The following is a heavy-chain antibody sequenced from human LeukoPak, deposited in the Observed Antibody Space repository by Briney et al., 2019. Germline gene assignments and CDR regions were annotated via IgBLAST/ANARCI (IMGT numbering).Heavy chain of an antibody. CDR1: GDSISSQY. J-gene: IGHJ5*02. CDR2: VFHTGIT. CDR3: ARGHMSGGSNWFDP. V-gene: IGHV4-59*11. D-gene: IGHD6-19*01. Sequence: SETLSLTCTVSGDSISSQYWSWIRQPPGKGLEWIGFVFHTGITNYNPSLKSRVTISIDTSKNQFSLKLSSVTAADTAVYYCARGHMSGGSNWFDPWGQGTLVTVSS.